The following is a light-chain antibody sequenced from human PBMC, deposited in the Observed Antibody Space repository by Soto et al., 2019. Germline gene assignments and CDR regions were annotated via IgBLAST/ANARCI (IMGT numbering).Light chain of an antibody. J-gene: IGLJ3*02. CDR3: SSYTSRNNWV. V-gene: IGLV2-14*03. CDR1: SGDVGGYNY. CDR2: DVS. Sequence: QSVLTQPASVSGSPGQSITISCTGTSGDVGGYNYVSWYQQHPDKAPKLVIYDVSNRPSGVSDRFSGSKSANTASLTISGLQAEDEANYYCSSYTSRNNWVFGGGTKLTVL.